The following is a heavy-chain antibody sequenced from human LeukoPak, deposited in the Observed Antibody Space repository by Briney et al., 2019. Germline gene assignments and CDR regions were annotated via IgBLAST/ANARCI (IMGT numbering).Heavy chain of an antibody. CDR2: ISSTSSYV. Sequence: PGGSLRLSCAASGFTFSTYSMNWVRRAPGKGLEWVSSISSTSSYVYYADSVKGRFTNTRDNAKNSLFLQMNSLRAEDTAVYYCAKVDSSSWYYWYFDLWGRGTLVTVSS. V-gene: IGHV3-21*04. CDR3: AKVDSSSWYYWYFDL. CDR1: GFTFSTYS. J-gene: IGHJ2*01. D-gene: IGHD6-13*01.